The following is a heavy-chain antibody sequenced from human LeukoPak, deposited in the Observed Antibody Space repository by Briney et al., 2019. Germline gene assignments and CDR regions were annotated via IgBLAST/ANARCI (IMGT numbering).Heavy chain of an antibody. CDR1: GYTFTGYY. D-gene: IGHD3-3*01. V-gene: IGHV1-2*02. J-gene: IGHJ5*02. Sequence: ASVKVSCKASGYTFTGYYMHWVRQAPGQGLEWMGWINPNSGGTNYAQKFQGRVTMTRDTSISTAYMELSRLRSDDTAVYYCARFRITILGVATYGRAWFDPWGQGTLVTVSS. CDR2: INPNSGGT. CDR3: ARFRITILGVATYGRAWFDP.